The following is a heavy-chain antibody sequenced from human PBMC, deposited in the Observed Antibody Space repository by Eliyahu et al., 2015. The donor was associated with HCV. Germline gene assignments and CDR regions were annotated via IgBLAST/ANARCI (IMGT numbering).Heavy chain of an antibody. CDR2: IYWDDDK. Sequence: QITLKESGPTLVKPTQTLTLTCTFSGFSLSTSGVCVGWIRQPPGKALEWLALIYWDDDKRYSPSLKSRLTITKDTSKNQVVLTMTNMDPVDTATYYCAHRPPYSSGWTGEIFDYWGQGTLVNVSS. V-gene: IGHV2-5*02. J-gene: IGHJ4*02. CDR3: AHRPPYSSGWTGEIFDY. CDR1: GFSLSTSGVC. D-gene: IGHD6-19*01.